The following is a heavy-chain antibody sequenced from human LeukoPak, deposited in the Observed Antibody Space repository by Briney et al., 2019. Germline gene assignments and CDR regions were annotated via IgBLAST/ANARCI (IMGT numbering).Heavy chain of an antibody. D-gene: IGHD4-23*01. CDR1: GYTFTVYY. Sequence: ASVKVSCTASGYTFTVYYMHWVRQAPGQGLEWMGRINPNSGDTNYAQKFQGRVTMTRDTSISTAYMELSRLRSDDTAVYYCASFAGYGGNSLDFWGQGTLVTVSS. V-gene: IGHV1-2*06. CDR2: INPNSGDT. CDR3: ASFAGYGGNSLDF. J-gene: IGHJ4*02.